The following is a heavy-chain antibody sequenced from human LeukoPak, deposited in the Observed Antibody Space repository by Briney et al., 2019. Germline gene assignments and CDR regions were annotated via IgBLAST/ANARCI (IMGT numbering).Heavy chain of an antibody. D-gene: IGHD4-17*01. V-gene: IGHV4-59*08. CDR3: ARHEAWYGVWFDP. Sequence: SETLSLTCTVSGGSISSYYWSWIRRPPGKGLEWIGYIYYSGSTNYNPSLKSRVTISVDASKNQFSLKLSSVTAADTAVYYCARHEAWYGVWFDPWGQGTLVTVSS. J-gene: IGHJ5*02. CDR2: IYYSGST. CDR1: GGSISSYY.